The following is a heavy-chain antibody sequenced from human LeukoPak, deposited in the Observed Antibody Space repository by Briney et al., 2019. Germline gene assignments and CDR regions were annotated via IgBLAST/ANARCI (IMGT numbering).Heavy chain of an antibody. CDR1: GFTFSNFV. CDR3: AKNDGNIWQPHS. Sequence: GGSLRLSCSTSGFTFSNFVMQWVRQTPGKGLEYVSVISTDGSQYYPDSVKGRFTIFRDNSKNTLYLQMNSLRPEDTAIYYCAKNDGNIWQPHSWGQGTLVTISS. CDR2: ISTDGSQ. V-gene: IGHV3-64D*06. J-gene: IGHJ4*02.